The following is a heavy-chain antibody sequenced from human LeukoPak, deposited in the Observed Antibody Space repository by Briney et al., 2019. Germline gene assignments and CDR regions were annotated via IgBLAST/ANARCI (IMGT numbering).Heavy chain of an antibody. J-gene: IGHJ3*02. CDR2: ISSSSSYI. CDR1: GFTFSSYS. CDR3: ARDSDYDSSGYYFIYDAFDI. V-gene: IGHV3-21*01. D-gene: IGHD3-22*01. Sequence: GGSLRLSCAASGFTFSSYSMNWVRQAPGKGLEWVSSISSSSSYIYYADSVKGRFTISRDNAKNSLYLQMNSLRAEDTAVYYCARDSDYDSSGYYFIYDAFDIWGQGTMVTVSS.